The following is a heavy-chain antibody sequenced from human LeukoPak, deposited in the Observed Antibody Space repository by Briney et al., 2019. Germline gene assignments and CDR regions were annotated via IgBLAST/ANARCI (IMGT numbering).Heavy chain of an antibody. CDR2: ISSSSSYI. Sequence: GGSLRLSCAASGFTFSSYSINCVRQTPGKGLEWVSSISSSSSYIYYADSVKGGFTISRDNAKNSLYLQMNSLRAEDTAVYYCARDRGAYSGSYYPHFDYWGQGTLVTVSS. J-gene: IGHJ4*02. D-gene: IGHD1-26*01. CDR1: GFTFSSYS. CDR3: ARDRGAYSGSYYPHFDY. V-gene: IGHV3-21*01.